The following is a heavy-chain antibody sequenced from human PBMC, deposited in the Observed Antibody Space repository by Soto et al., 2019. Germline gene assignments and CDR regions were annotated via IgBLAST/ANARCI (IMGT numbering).Heavy chain of an antibody. J-gene: IGHJ4*02. Sequence: GRSLRLSCAASGFTFSSYAMSWVRQAPGKGLEWVSAISGSGGSTYYADSVKGRFTISRDNSKNTLYLQMNSLRAEDTAVYYCAKDQRAAQASSGCDYWGQGTLVTVSS. CDR1: GFTFSSYA. CDR3: AKDQRAAQASSGCDY. CDR2: ISGSGGST. V-gene: IGHV3-23*01. D-gene: IGHD6-19*01.